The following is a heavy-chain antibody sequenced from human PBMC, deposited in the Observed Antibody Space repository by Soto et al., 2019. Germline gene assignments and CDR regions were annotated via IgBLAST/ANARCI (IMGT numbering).Heavy chain of an antibody. CDR2: IIPIFGTA. D-gene: IGHD3-16*01. CDR1: GGTFSSYA. J-gene: IGHJ1*01. Sequence: QVQLVQSGAEVKKPGSSVKVSCKASGGTFSSYAISWVRQAPGQGLEWMGGIIPIFGTANYAQKFQGRVTINADESTSTASMELSSLRSEDTAVYYWARRTIGGPYFQHWGQGTLVTVAS. V-gene: IGHV1-69*12. CDR3: ARRTIGGPYFQH.